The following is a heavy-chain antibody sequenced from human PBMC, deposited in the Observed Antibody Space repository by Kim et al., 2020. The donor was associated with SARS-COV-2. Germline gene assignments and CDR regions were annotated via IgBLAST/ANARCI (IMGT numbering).Heavy chain of an antibody. V-gene: IGHV4-39*07. J-gene: IGHJ3*02. Sequence: SETLSLTCTVSGGSISSSSYYWGWIRQPPGKGLEWIGSIYYSGSTYYNPSLKSRVTISVDTSKNQFSLKLSSVTAADTAVYYCARVWWLSLFRSHDAFDIWGQGTMVTVSS. CDR1: GGSISSSSYY. CDR3: ARVWWLSLFRSHDAFDI. D-gene: IGHD2-21*01. CDR2: IYYSGST.